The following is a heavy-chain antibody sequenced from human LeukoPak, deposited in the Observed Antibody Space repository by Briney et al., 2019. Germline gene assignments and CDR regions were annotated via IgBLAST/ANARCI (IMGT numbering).Heavy chain of an antibody. CDR3: ARVSPNTVTTLQYFDH. V-gene: IGHV3-23*01. CDR1: GFTFSHYG. D-gene: IGHD4-17*01. J-gene: IGHJ4*02. CDR2: IRSNGITT. Sequence: QTGGSLRLSCAASGFTFSHYGMNWVRHTPGKGLDWVSGIRSNGITTYYADSVKGRFTTSRDNSKNTVYLQMNSLRAEDTAVYYCARVSPNTVTTLQYFDHWGQGTLVTVSS.